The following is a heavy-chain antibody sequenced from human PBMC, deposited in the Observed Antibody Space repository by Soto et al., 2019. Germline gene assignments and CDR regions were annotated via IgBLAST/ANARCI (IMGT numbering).Heavy chain of an antibody. Sequence: SETLSLTCTVSSGTISSRSHYWAWIRQPPGKGLEWIGVIDDSGSTHYSESLKSRVTISVDTSKNQFSLKVSSVTATDTAVYYCARQGRNTRIVLIKHYATDFWGQGTEVTVYS. CDR3: ARQGRNTRIVLIKHYATDF. D-gene: IGHD1-1*01. CDR1: SGTISSRSHY. V-gene: IGHV4-39*01. J-gene: IGHJ6*02. CDR2: IDDSGST.